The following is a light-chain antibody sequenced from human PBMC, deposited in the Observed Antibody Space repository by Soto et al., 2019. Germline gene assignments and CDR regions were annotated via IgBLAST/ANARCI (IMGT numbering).Light chain of an antibody. CDR1: QNIRNN. V-gene: IGKV3-15*01. CDR3: HQYNNWPLT. Sequence: ESVLTQSPTTPSVSPGESAPLSCMSSQNIRNNLAWYQQKPGQAPRLLFSDTSTRATTVPARFNGSGSGTEFSLAISNLQSEDFAVYYCHQYNNWPLTFGGGTKVDVK. CDR2: DTS. J-gene: IGKJ4*01.